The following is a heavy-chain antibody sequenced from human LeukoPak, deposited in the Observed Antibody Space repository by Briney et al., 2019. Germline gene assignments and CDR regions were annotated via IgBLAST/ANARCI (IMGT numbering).Heavy chain of an antibody. CDR2: IKQDGSEK. V-gene: IGHV3-7*03. CDR1: GFTFSSYW. D-gene: IGHD5-18*01. CDR3: VKGYRYGDNWFDP. J-gene: IGHJ5*02. Sequence: GGSLRLSCAASGFTFSSYWMSWVRQAPGKGLEWVANIKQDGSEKYYVDSVKGRFTISRDNAKNSLYLQMNSLRPEDTALYYCVKGYRYGDNWFDPWGQGTLVTVSS.